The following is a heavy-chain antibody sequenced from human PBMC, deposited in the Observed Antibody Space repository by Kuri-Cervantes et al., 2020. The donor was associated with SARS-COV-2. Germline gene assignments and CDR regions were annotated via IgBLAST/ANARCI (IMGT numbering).Heavy chain of an antibody. J-gene: IGHJ4*02. Sequence: SVKVSCKGSGYSFTSYWISWVRQMPGKGLEWMGRIIPILGIANYAQKFQGRVTITADKSTSTAYMELSSLRSEDTAVYYCARDYYDSSGLLPVDYWGQGTLVTVSS. CDR1: GYSFTSYW. D-gene: IGHD3-22*01. V-gene: IGHV1-69*04. CDR2: IIPILGIA. CDR3: ARDYYDSSGLLPVDY.